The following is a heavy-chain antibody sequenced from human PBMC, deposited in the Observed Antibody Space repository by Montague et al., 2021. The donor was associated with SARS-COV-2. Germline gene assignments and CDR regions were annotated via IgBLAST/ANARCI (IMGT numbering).Heavy chain of an antibody. CDR1: GFTFSQYD. CDR2: IGKAGDT. J-gene: IGHJ6*02. CDR3: GRGVRYFGSGGWSFYYYGVDV. D-gene: IGHD3-10*01. V-gene: IGHV3-13*01. Sequence: SLRLSCAASGFTFSQYDMHWVRQVTGKGLEWVSGIGKAGDTHYPGTVKGRFTISREDAKNSLYLQMNSLRAGGTAVYYCGRGVRYFGSGGWSFYYYGVDVWGQGTTVTVSS.